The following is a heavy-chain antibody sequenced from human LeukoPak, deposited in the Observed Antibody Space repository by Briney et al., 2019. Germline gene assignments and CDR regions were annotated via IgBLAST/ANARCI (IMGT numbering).Heavy chain of an antibody. Sequence: PGGSLRVSCAASGFSFSNYAMTWVRQAPGKGLEWVSTISGSGDTTYYADSVKGRFTISRDNSKNTLSLQMNSLRAEDTAVYYCAKDGVHYYDSSGYFDYWGQGTLVTVSS. CDR1: GFSFSNYA. V-gene: IGHV3-23*01. CDR2: ISGSGDTT. CDR3: AKDGVHYYDSSGYFDY. J-gene: IGHJ4*02. D-gene: IGHD3-22*01.